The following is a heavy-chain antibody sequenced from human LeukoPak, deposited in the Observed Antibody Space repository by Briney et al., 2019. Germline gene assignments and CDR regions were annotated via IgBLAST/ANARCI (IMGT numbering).Heavy chain of an antibody. V-gene: IGHV4-34*01. CDR3: ARAQYSYALRLPLDY. Sequence: PSVTLSLTCAVYGGSFSGYYWSWIRQPPGKGLEWIGEINHSGSTNYNPSLKSRVTISVDTSKNQFSLKLSSVTAADTAVYYCARAQYSYALRLPLDYWGQGTLVTVSS. J-gene: IGHJ4*02. CDR1: GGSFSGYY. CDR2: INHSGST. D-gene: IGHD5-18*01.